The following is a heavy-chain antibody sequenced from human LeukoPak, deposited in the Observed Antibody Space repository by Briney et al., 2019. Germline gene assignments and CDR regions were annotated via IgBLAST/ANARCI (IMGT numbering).Heavy chain of an antibody. V-gene: IGHV4-4*07. D-gene: IGHD3-16*01. CDR2: VDTSRST. CDR3: ARGLGGASYYMDV. Sequence: SETLSLTCSVSSGFFNTFYWTWVRQSAWKGLEWIGRVDTSRSTHYNPSLKGRATMSLDTFKNQFSLRLTSVTVADTAVYYCARGLGGASYYMDVWGRGTTVTVSS. CDR1: SGFFNTFY. J-gene: IGHJ6*03.